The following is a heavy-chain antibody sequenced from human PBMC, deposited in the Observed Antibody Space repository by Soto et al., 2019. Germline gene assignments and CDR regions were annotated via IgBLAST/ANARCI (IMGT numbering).Heavy chain of an antibody. Sequence: QVQLVQSGAEVKKPGASVKVSCKASGYTFTSYCIIWVRRAPGQGLEWMGWISAYNDNTNYAQKLQGRVTMTTDTSTSTAYMELRSLRSDDTAVYYCARDTAAAGIFDYWGQGTLVTVSS. CDR1: GYTFTSYC. CDR3: ARDTAAAGIFDY. J-gene: IGHJ4*02. V-gene: IGHV1-18*01. D-gene: IGHD6-13*01. CDR2: ISAYNDNT.